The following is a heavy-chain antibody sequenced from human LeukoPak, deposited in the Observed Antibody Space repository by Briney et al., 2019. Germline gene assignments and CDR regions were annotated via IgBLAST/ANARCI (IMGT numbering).Heavy chain of an antibody. J-gene: IGHJ4*02. CDR3: AKDGVDSSSWYGGFLDY. V-gene: IGHV3-30*18. Sequence: AGRSLRLSCAASGFTFSSYGMHWVRQAPGKGLEWVAVISYDGSNKYYADSVKGRFTISRDNSKNTLYLQMNSLRAEDTAVYYCAKDGVDSSSWYGGFLDYWGQGTLVTVSS. CDR1: GFTFSSYG. D-gene: IGHD6-13*01. CDR2: ISYDGSNK.